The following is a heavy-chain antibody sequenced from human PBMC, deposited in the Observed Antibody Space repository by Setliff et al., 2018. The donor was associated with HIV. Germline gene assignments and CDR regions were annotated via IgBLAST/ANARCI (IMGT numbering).Heavy chain of an antibody. CDR2: IYYSGST. CDR3: AREVATITEFFDY. J-gene: IGHJ4*02. Sequence: PSETLSLTCTVSGDSVSSRSYYWSWIRQPPGKGLEWIGYIYYSGSTNYNPSLKSRVTISVDTSKNQFSLRLNSVTAADTAVYYCAREVATITEFFDYWGQGTLVTVSS. V-gene: IGHV4-61*01. CDR1: GDSVSSRSYY. D-gene: IGHD5-12*01.